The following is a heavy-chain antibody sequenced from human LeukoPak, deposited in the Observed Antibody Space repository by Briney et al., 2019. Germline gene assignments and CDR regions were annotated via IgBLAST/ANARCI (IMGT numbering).Heavy chain of an antibody. CDR1: GGSFSGYY. CDR2: INHSGST. J-gene: IGHJ6*03. D-gene: IGHD3-3*01. V-gene: IGHV4-34*01. Sequence: PSETLSLTCAVYGGSFSGYYWSWIRQPPGKGLEWIGEINHSGSTNYNPSLKSRVTISVDTSKNQFSLKLSSVTAADTAVYYCARGLKSFFGVVIYYYYMDVWGKGTTVTVSS. CDR3: ARGLKSFFGVVIYYYYMDV.